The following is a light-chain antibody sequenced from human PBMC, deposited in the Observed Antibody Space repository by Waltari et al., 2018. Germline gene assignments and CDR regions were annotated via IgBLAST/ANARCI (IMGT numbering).Light chain of an antibody. V-gene: IGKV1-12*01. Sequence: DIQMTQSPSSVSASVGDRVTITCRASQDITRWLAWYQQKPGKAPKLLISAASSLQSGVPSRFSGSGSGTDVTLTISSLQPEDFATYYCQQSDSFPWAFGQGTKVEIK. CDR2: AAS. CDR3: QQSDSFPWA. J-gene: IGKJ1*01. CDR1: QDITRW.